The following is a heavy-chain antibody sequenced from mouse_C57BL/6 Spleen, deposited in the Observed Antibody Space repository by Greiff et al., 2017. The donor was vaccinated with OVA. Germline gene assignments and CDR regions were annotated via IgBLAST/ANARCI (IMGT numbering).Heavy chain of an antibody. Sequence: VQLQQPGTELVKPGASVKLSCKASGYTFTSYWMTWVMQSPGQGLEWIGNLNPSNGGTNYTEKFKGKATLTVDTSSSTAYMQLSSLTSEDSAVYYCARYGGNYDYFDYWGQGTTLTVSS. D-gene: IGHD1-1*02. CDR3: ARYGGNYDYFDY. J-gene: IGHJ2*01. CDR1: GYTFTSYW. V-gene: IGHV1-53*01. CDR2: LNPSNGGT.